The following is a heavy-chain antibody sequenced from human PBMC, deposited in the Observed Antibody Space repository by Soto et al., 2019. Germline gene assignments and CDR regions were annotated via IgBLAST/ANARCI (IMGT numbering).Heavy chain of an antibody. CDR2: IYYSGST. CDR3: ARGPYCSSTSCYPGWFDP. Sequence: QVQLQESGPGLVKPSETLSLTCTVSGGSVSSGSYYWSWIRQPPGKGLEWIGYIYYSGSTNYNPSLKSRVTISVDTSKNHFSLKLSSVTAADTAVYYCARGPYCSSTSCYPGWFDPWGQGTLVTVSS. D-gene: IGHD2-2*01. V-gene: IGHV4-61*01. J-gene: IGHJ5*02. CDR1: GGSVSSGSYY.